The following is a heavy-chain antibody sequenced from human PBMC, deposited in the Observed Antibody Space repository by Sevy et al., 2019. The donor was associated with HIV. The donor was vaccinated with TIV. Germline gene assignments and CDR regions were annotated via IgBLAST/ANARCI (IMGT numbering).Heavy chain of an antibody. D-gene: IGHD3-22*01. CDR1: GGTFSSYA. CDR2: IIPIFGTA. V-gene: IGHV1-69*13. CDR3: ARVGRDYYDSSPFNYYYGMDV. J-gene: IGHJ6*02. Sequence: ASVKVSCKASGGTFSSYAIIWVRQAPGQGLEWMGGIIPIFGTANYAQKFQGRVTITADESTSTAYMELSSLRSEDTAVYYCARVGRDYYDSSPFNYYYGMDVWGQGTTVTVSS.